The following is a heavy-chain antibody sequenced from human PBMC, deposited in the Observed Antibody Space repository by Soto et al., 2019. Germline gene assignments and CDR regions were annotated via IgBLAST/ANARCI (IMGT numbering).Heavy chain of an antibody. J-gene: IGHJ4*02. Sequence: QVQLVESGGGVVQPGRSLRLSCAASGFTFSSYAMHWVRQAPGKGLEWVAVISYDGSNKYYADSVKGRFPISRDNSKNTLYLQMNSLRAEDTAVYYCARETGAAAGFDYWGQGTLVTVSS. D-gene: IGHD6-13*01. CDR1: GFTFSSYA. CDR3: ARETGAAAGFDY. CDR2: ISYDGSNK. V-gene: IGHV3-30-3*01.